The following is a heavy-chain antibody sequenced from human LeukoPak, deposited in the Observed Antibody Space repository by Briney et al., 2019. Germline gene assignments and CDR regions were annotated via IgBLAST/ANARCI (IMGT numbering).Heavy chain of an antibody. CDR3: TTARGDYGDYRGVDNWFDP. CDR2: IKSKTDGGTT. Sequence: GGSLRLSCAASGFAFSNAWMSWVRQAPGKGLEWVGRIKSKTDGGTTDYAAPVKGRFTISRDDSKNTLYLQMNSLKTEDTAVYYCTTARGDYGDYRGVDNWFDPWGQGTLVTVSS. V-gene: IGHV3-15*01. J-gene: IGHJ5*02. D-gene: IGHD4-17*01. CDR1: GFAFSNAW.